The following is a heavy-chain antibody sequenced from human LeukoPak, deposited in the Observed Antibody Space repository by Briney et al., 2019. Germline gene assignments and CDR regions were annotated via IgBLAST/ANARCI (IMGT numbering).Heavy chain of an antibody. V-gene: IGHV3-30-3*01. D-gene: IGHD3-3*01. CDR2: ISYDGSNK. CDR3: ASTFTIFGVVLPDY. J-gene: IGHJ4*02. CDR1: GFTFSSYA. Sequence: GGSLRLSCAASGFTFSSYAMHWVRQAPGKGLEWVAVISYDGSNKYYADSVKGRFTISRDNSKNTLYLQMNSLRAEDTAVYYCASTFTIFGVVLPDYWGQGTLVTVSS.